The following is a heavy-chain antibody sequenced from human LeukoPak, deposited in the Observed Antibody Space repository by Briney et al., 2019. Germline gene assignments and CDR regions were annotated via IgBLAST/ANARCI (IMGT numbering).Heavy chain of an antibody. CDR3: ARMGGSGRYYIRWFDP. D-gene: IGHD3-10*01. CDR1: GYTFTSYG. Sequence: GASVKVSCKASGYTFTSYGISWVRQAPGQGLEWMGWISAYNGNTNYAQKLQGRVTMTTDTSTSTAYMELRSLRSDDTAVYYCARMGGSGRYYIRWFDPWGQGTLVTVSS. V-gene: IGHV1-18*01. J-gene: IGHJ5*02. CDR2: ISAYNGNT.